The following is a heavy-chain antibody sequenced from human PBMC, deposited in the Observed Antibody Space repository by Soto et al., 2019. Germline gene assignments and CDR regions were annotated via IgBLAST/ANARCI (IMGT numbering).Heavy chain of an antibody. CDR3: ARASAYYYDSTGLYYFDY. CDR2: IYYRGNT. J-gene: IGHJ4*02. Sequence: SETLSLTCTVSGGSISSGDYYWSWIRQPPGKGLEWIGYIYYRGNTFYNPSLKSRVTISVDTSKNQFSLKLSSVTAADTAVYYCARASAYYYDSTGLYYFDYWGQGTLVTVSS. V-gene: IGHV4-30-4*01. D-gene: IGHD3-22*01. CDR1: GGSISSGDYY.